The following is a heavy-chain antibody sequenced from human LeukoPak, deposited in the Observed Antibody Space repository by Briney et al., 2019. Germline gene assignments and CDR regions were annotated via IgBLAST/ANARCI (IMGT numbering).Heavy chain of an antibody. CDR2: INTDGGFT. Sequence: GGSLRLSCAASGFIFSDYWVHWVRQAPGKGLVWVSRINTDGGFTRYADSVQGRFIISRDTAKNTPFLQMNSLRAEDTAVYYCAREAKVGGALQYWGQGILVTVSS. J-gene: IGHJ4*02. CDR3: AREAKVGGALQY. V-gene: IGHV3-74*01. CDR1: GFIFSDYW. D-gene: IGHD1-26*01.